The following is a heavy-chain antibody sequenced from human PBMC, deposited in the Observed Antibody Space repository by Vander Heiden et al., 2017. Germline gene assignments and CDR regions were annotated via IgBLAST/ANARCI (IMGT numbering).Heavy chain of an antibody. D-gene: IGHD6-19*01. Sequence: QVQLVESGGGLVKPGGSLRLSCAASGFTSSDYYMSWIRQAPGKGLEWVSYISSSGSTIYDADSVKGRFTIARDNAKNSLYMQMNRMRAEDTAVYYGARGPGSSPVDYWGHGTMVTVYS. CDR2: ISSSGSTI. V-gene: IGHV3-11*01. CDR3: ARGPGSSPVDY. J-gene: IGHJ4*01. CDR1: GFTSSDYY.